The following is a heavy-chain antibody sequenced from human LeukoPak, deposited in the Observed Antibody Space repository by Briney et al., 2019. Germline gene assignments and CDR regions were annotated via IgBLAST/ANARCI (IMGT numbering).Heavy chain of an antibody. V-gene: IGHV1-69*05. CDR1: GGAFSSYA. D-gene: IGHD5-24*01. Sequence: SVKVSCKASGGAFSSYATSWVRQAPGQGLEWMGRIIPIFGTANYAQKFQGRVTITTDESTSTAYMELSSLRSEDTAVYYCARDGGGYNYFDYWGQGTLVTVSS. J-gene: IGHJ4*02. CDR3: ARDGGGYNYFDY. CDR2: IIPIFGTA.